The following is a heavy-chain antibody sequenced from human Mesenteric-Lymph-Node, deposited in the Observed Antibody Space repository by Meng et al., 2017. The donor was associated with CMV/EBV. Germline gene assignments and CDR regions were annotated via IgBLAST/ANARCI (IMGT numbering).Heavy chain of an antibody. CDR3: ARQSDYGDYFRDY. CDR1: GYSFTSYW. Sequence: KVSCKGSGYSFTSYWIGWVRQMPGKGLEWMGIIYPGDSDTIYSPSFQGQVTISADKSISTAYLQWSSLKASDTAMYYCARQSDYGDYFRDYWGQGTLVTVSS. D-gene: IGHD4-17*01. CDR2: IYPGDSDT. J-gene: IGHJ4*02. V-gene: IGHV5-51*01.